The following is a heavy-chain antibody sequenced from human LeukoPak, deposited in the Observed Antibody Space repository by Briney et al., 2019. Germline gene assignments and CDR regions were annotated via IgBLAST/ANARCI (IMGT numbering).Heavy chain of an antibody. CDR2: ISHDGSNN. Sequence: PGGSLRLSCAASGFTFSRYGIHWVRQAPGKGLEWVAVISHDGSNNYYADFVKGRFTISRDNSKNTLYLQMISLRAEDTAVYYCAKDTCSGGSCYYYYGMDVWGQGTTVTVSS. J-gene: IGHJ6*02. CDR3: AKDTCSGGSCYYYYGMDV. D-gene: IGHD2-15*01. CDR1: GFTFSRYG. V-gene: IGHV3-30*18.